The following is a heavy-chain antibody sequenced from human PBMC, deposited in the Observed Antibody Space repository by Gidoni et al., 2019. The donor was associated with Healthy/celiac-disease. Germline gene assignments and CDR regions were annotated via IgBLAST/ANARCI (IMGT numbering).Heavy chain of an antibody. CDR3: ARGPYSSPLGY. J-gene: IGHJ4*02. D-gene: IGHD6-13*01. V-gene: IGHV4-34*02. CDR1: GGSFSGYY. Sequence: QVQLQQWGAGLLKPSETLSLTCAVYGGSFSGYYWSWIRQPPGKGLEWIGEINHSGSTSYNPSLKSRVTISVDTSKNQFSLKLTSVTAADTAVYYCARGPYSSPLGYWGQGTLVTVSS. CDR2: INHSGST.